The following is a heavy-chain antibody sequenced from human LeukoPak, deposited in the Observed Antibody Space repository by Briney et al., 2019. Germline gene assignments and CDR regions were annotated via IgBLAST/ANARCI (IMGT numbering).Heavy chain of an antibody. D-gene: IGHD5/OR15-5a*01. J-gene: IGHJ4*02. CDR1: GFTFDDYA. Sequence: GGSLRLSCAASGFTFDDYAMHWVRQAPGKGLEWVSLISGDGDSTYYADSVKGRFTISRDNSKNSLYLQMNSLRPEDTALYYCAKDNWVSTRGHYGFDCWGQGTLVTVSS. CDR2: ISGDGDST. V-gene: IGHV3-43*02. CDR3: AKDNWVSTRGHYGFDC.